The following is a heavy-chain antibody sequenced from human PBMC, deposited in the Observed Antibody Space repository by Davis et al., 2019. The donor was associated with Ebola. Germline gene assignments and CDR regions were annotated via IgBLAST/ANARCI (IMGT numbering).Heavy chain of an antibody. Sequence: ASVQVSCKASGYTFTSYGISWVRQAPGQGLEWMGWISAYNGNTNYAQKFQGRVTITADKSTSTAYMELSSLRSEDTAVYYCARDVGYCSSTSCYIPPFIYYYYGMDVWGQGTTVTVSS. CDR3: ARDVGYCSSTSCYIPPFIYYYYGMDV. V-gene: IGHV1-18*01. CDR2: ISAYNGNT. CDR1: GYTFTSYG. D-gene: IGHD2-2*02. J-gene: IGHJ6*02.